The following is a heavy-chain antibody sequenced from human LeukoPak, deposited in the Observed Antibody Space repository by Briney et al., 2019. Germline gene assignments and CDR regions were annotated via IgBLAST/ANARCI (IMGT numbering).Heavy chain of an antibody. D-gene: IGHD2-15*01. CDR1: GGSISSYY. V-gene: IGHV4-4*07. CDR2: IYTSGST. Sequence: SETLSLTCTVSGGSISSYYWSWIRQPAGKGLEWIGRIYTSGSTNYNPSLKSRVTISVDTSKNQFSLRLSSVTAADTAVYYCARLGSRPWYCSGGSCYNRNYMDVWGKGTTVTISS. CDR3: ARLGSRPWYCSGGSCYNRNYMDV. J-gene: IGHJ6*03.